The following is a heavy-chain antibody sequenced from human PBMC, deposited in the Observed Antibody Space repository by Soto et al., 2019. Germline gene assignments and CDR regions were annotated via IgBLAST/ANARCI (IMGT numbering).Heavy chain of an antibody. CDR3: ARRAYYYGSGSSDYFDY. D-gene: IGHD3-10*01. CDR1: GYSFTTYW. CDR2: IYHGDSDT. J-gene: IGHJ4*01. Sequence: PGESLKISCKGSGYSFTTYWIGWVRQLPGKGLEWMGIIYHGDSDTRYSPSFQGQVTISADKSISTAYLQWTGLKASDTAMYYCARRAYYYGSGSSDYFDYWGHGILVTVSS. V-gene: IGHV5-51*03.